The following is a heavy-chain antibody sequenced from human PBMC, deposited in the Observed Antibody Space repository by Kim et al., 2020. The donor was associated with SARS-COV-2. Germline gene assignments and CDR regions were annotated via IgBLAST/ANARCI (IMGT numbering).Heavy chain of an antibody. CDR1: GFTFSSYS. Sequence: GGSLRLSCAASGFTFSSYSMNWVRQAPGKGLEWVSSISSSSSYIYYADSVKGRFTISRDNAKNSLYLQMNSLRAEDTAVYYCARNLDSTSVPLNYYYYGMDVWGQGTTVTVSS. J-gene: IGHJ6*02. CDR2: ISSSSSYI. V-gene: IGHV3-21*01. D-gene: IGHD6-13*01. CDR3: ARNLDSTSVPLNYYYYGMDV.